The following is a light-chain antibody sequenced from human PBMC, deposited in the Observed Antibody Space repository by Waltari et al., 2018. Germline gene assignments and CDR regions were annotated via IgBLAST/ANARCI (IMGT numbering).Light chain of an antibody. CDR3: QNHERLPAV. J-gene: IGKJ1*01. CDR2: AAS. V-gene: IGKV3-20*01. Sequence: IVLTQSPGTLSLSPGERATLSGRASQSISRYLAWYQQKPGQAPRLLIYAASSRATGIPDRFSGSGSGTDFSLTISRLEPEDFAVYFCQNHERLPAVFGQGTKVEIK. CDR1: QSISRY.